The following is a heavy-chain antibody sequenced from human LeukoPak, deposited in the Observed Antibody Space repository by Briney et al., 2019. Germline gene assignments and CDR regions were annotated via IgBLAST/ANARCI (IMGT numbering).Heavy chain of an antibody. CDR3: ARGDIAAAGTAYFQH. Sequence: SETLSLTCTVSGGSISSYYWSWLRQPPGKGLEWIGRIYTSGSTNYNPSLKSRVTMSVDTSKNQFSLKLSSVTAADTAVYYCARGDIAAAGTAYFQHWGQGTLVTVSS. J-gene: IGHJ1*01. CDR1: GGSISSYY. CDR2: IYTSGST. V-gene: IGHV4-4*07. D-gene: IGHD6-13*01.